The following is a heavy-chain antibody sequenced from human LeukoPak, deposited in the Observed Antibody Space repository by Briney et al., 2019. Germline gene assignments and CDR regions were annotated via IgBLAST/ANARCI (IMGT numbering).Heavy chain of an antibody. CDR1: GGTFSNYA. J-gene: IGHJ4*02. CDR3: ATVYSYDSSAYYRLDY. D-gene: IGHD3-22*01. V-gene: IGHV1-69*06. Sequence: SVKVSCKAAGGTFSNYAISWVRQAPGQGLEWMGGIIPIFGTANYAQKFRGRVTITADKSTRTAYMELSSLRSEDTAVYYCATVYSYDSSAYYRLDYWGQGTLVTVSS. CDR2: IIPIFGTA.